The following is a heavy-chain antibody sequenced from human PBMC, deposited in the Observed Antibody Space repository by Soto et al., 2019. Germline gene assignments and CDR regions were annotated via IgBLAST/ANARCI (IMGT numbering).Heavy chain of an antibody. V-gene: IGHV3-23*01. CDR1: GSIFNDYA. J-gene: IGHJ4*02. CDR3: AKSAGVETPGYPIFYFDF. Sequence: GGSLRLSCVASGSIFNDYAMSWVRQAPGKGLEWVSGITDTGGRTLYADSVKGLFTVSRDRHTLYLHMGSLRAEATAIYYCAKSAGVETPGYPIFYFDFWGQGAMVTVS. CDR2: ITDTGGRT. D-gene: IGHD6-13*01.